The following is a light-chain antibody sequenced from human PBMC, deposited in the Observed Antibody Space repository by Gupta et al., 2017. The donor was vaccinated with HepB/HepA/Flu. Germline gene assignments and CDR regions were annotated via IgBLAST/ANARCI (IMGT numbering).Light chain of an antibody. V-gene: IGKV1-5*03. CDR2: KAS. J-gene: IGKJ1*01. Sequence: DIQMTQSPSTLSASVGDRVISTFRASQGIGSRLAWYQQRPGQAPKLLIYKASSLESGVTSRFSGCGYEKEFTLTSSRRQDDDFAYYYDQQNSTLWTFGQGTKVEIK. CDR1: QGIGSR. CDR3: QQNSTLWT.